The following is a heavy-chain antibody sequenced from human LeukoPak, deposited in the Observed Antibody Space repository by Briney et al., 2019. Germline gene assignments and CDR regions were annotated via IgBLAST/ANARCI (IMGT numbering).Heavy chain of an antibody. D-gene: IGHD6-19*01. Sequence: GGSLRLPCAASGFTFSSYGMHWVRQAPGKGLEWVAFIRYDGSNKYYADSVKGRFTISRDNSKNTLYLQMNSLRAEDTAVYYCAKVRWDNSGWYYLDYWGQGTLVTVSS. J-gene: IGHJ4*02. CDR2: IRYDGSNK. CDR1: GFTFSSYG. V-gene: IGHV3-30*02. CDR3: AKVRWDNSGWYYLDY.